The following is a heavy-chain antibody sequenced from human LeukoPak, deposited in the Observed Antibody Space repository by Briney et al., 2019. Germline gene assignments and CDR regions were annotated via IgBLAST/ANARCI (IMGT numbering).Heavy chain of an antibody. Sequence: ASVKVSCKASGYTFTGYYMHWVRQAPGQGLEWMGWINPNSGGTNYAQKFQGRVTMTRDTSISTAYMELSRLRSDDTAAYYCARGYCSSTSCYYYYYYYMDVWGKGTTVTVSS. J-gene: IGHJ6*03. D-gene: IGHD2-2*01. CDR2: INPNSGGT. CDR1: GYTFTGYY. CDR3: ARGYCSSTSCYYYYYYYMDV. V-gene: IGHV1-2*02.